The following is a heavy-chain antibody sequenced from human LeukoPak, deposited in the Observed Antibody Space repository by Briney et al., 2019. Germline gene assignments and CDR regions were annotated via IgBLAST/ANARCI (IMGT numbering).Heavy chain of an antibody. D-gene: IGHD6-13*01. Sequence: ASVKVSCKASGYTFATYGISWVRQAPGQGLEWMGWISGCNGNTNYVQKLQGRVTMTTGTSTSTAYMELRSLRSDDTAVYYCARVTAAIYGFDFWGQGTLVTVSS. CDR3: ARVTAAIYGFDF. CDR2: ISGCNGNT. J-gene: IGHJ4*02. V-gene: IGHV1-18*01. CDR1: GYTFATYG.